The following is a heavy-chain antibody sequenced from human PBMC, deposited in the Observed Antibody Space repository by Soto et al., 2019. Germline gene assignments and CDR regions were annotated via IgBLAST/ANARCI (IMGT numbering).Heavy chain of an antibody. CDR3: PRHTSAVAGRDYYYYYGLDV. CDR1: GYSFTSYW. Sequence: GEPLKISCKGSGYSFTSYWISWVRQMPGKVLEWMGRIDPSDSYTNYSPSFQGHVTISADKSISTAYLQWSSLKASDTAMYYCPRHTSAVAGRDYYYYYGLDVWGQVNTVTVSS. CDR2: IDPSDSYT. V-gene: IGHV5-10-1*01. D-gene: IGHD6-19*01. J-gene: IGHJ6*01.